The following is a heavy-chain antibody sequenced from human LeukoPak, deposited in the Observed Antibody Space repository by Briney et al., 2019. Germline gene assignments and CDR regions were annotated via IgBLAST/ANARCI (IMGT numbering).Heavy chain of an antibody. J-gene: IGHJ4*02. Sequence: GGSLRLSCAASGFTFSSYGMHRVRQAPGKGLEWVAVISYDGSNKYYADSVKGRFTISRDNSKNTLYLQMNSLRAEDTAVYYCAKDSSYYGSGSSDYWGQGTLVTVSS. CDR2: ISYDGSNK. CDR1: GFTFSSYG. D-gene: IGHD3-10*01. CDR3: AKDSSYYGSGSSDY. V-gene: IGHV3-30*18.